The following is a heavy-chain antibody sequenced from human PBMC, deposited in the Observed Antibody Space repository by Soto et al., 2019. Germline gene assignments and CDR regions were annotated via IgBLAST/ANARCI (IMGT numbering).Heavy chain of an antibody. V-gene: IGHV4-59*01. Sequence: XETLSLTCAVSGCSTSSYYWRWIRQSPGRGLDWIGYVHYSGTTNYNPSLKSRVAMSLDSSKRQFSLTLNSVTAADTAVYYCARGTALIYGDYPGAGYFDFWGQGIQVTSPQ. CDR3: ARGTALIYGDYPGAGYFDF. J-gene: IGHJ4*02. CDR2: VHYSGTT. CDR1: GCSTSSYY. D-gene: IGHD4-17*01.